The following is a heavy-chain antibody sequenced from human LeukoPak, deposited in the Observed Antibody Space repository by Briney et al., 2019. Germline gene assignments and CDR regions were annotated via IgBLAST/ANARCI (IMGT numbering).Heavy chain of an antibody. Sequence: GGSLRLSCAASGFTFSSYSINWVRQAPGKGLEWISYINGGSNAIFYADSVKGRFTISRDNAKNSLYLQMNSLRAEDTAVYYCARFSIAAAGYFDYWGQGTLVTVSS. J-gene: IGHJ4*02. CDR3: ARFSIAAAGYFDY. CDR1: GFTFSSYS. CDR2: INGGSNAI. V-gene: IGHV3-21*05. D-gene: IGHD6-13*01.